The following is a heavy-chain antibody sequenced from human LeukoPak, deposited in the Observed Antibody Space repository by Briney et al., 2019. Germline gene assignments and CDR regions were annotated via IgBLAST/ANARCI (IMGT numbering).Heavy chain of an antibody. J-gene: IGHJ5*02. D-gene: IGHD2-21*01. CDR3: ARRGAIIQSRFDP. CDR2: IDSDGSTT. Sequence: PGGSLRLSCEASGFTFSRHWMHWVRRAPGRGLVWVSRIDSDGSTTIYADSVKGRFTVSRDNARNTLYLDMTGLRVDDTAVYYCARRGAIIQSRFDPWGQGTLVTVSS. V-gene: IGHV3-74*01. CDR1: GFTFSRHW.